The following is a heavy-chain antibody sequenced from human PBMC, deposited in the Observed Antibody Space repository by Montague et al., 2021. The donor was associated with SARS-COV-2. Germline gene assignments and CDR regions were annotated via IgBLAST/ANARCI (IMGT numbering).Heavy chain of an antibody. J-gene: IGHJ4*02. Sequence: SLRLSCAASGFAFTQYEMNRVRQAPGKGLEWVSYIDGAGGSTYYADSVRGRFTTSRDNAGNSVHLQMNSLRAEDTAVYYCAREDFNGNPVFDFWGQGSLVIVSS. D-gene: IGHD2-8*01. V-gene: IGHV3-48*03. CDR2: IDGAGGST. CDR1: GFAFTQYE. CDR3: AREDFNGNPVFDF.